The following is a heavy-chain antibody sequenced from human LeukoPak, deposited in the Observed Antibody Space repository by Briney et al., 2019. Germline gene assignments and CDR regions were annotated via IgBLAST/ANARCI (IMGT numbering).Heavy chain of an antibody. CDR2: IFSSAST. CDR3: AGGYSSGWYNY. J-gene: IGHJ4*02. CDR1: GGSISSGGYY. V-gene: IGHV4-31*03. D-gene: IGHD6-19*01. Sequence: PSQTLSLTCTVSGGSISSGGYYWSWIRQHPGKGLEWLGSIFSSASTIYNPSLKSRVIISVDTTKNQFSLKLSSVTAADTAVYYWAGGYSSGWYNYGGQGPLVTVPS.